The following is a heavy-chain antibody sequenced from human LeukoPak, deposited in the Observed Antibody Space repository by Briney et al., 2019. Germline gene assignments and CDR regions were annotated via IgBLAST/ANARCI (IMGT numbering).Heavy chain of an antibody. CDR2: IYYSGTT. CDR3: ARGVRYCTGGSCYPNWFDP. V-gene: IGHV4-59*01. J-gene: IGHJ5*02. Sequence: PSETLSLTCTVSGGSISSYYWSWIRQPPGKGLEWIGYIYYSGTTNYNPSLKSRVTISVDTSKYQFSLRLSSVTAADTAVYYCARGVRYCTGGSCYPNWFDPWGQGTLVTVSP. D-gene: IGHD2-15*01. CDR1: GGSISSYY.